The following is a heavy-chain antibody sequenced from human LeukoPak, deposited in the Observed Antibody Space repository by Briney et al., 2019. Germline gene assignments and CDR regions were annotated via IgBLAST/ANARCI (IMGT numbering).Heavy chain of an antibody. J-gene: IGHJ4*02. CDR3: ATTYFYDNSGSYYFDY. Sequence: GGSLRLSCAASGFSFSTYAMNWVRQAPGKGLEWVSGIGGSGYSTYYADSVKGRFTISRYNSKDTLYLQLNSLRAEDTAVYYCATTYFYDNSGSYYFDYWGQGTLVTVSS. D-gene: IGHD3-22*01. V-gene: IGHV3-23*01. CDR1: GFSFSTYA. CDR2: IGGSGYST.